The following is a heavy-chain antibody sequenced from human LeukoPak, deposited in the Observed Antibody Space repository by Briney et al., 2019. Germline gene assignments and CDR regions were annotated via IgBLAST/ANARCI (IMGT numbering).Heavy chain of an antibody. CDR1: GRTFSSYA. D-gene: IGHD3-22*01. CDR3: ARGSYDSSGYYLLPTDY. J-gene: IGHJ4*02. Sequence: SCKASGRTFSSYAISWVRQAPGKGLEWVAVIWYDGSNKYYADSVKGRFTISRDNSKNTLYLQMNSLRAEDTAVYYCARGSYDSSGYYLLPTDYWGQGTLVTVSS. V-gene: IGHV3-33*01. CDR2: IWYDGSNK.